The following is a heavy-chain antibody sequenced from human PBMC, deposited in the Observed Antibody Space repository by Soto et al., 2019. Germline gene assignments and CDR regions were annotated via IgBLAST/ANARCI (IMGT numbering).Heavy chain of an antibody. CDR1: GYTFTSYD. CDR3: ARGGYSGYDLSYYYYGMDF. J-gene: IGHJ6*02. V-gene: IGHV1-8*01. CDR2: MNPNSGNT. Sequence: ASVKVSCKASGYTFTSYDINWVRQATGQGLEWMGWMNPNSGNTGYAQKFQGRVTMTRNTSISTAYMELSSLRSEDTAVYYCARGGYSGYDLSYYYYGMDFCGQGTTVTVS. D-gene: IGHD5-12*01.